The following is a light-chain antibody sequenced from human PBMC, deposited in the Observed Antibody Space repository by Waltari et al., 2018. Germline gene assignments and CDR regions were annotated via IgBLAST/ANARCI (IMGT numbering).Light chain of an antibody. J-gene: IGLJ3*02. CDR1: SSDVGGYNY. V-gene: IGLV2-14*03. CDR3: SSYTSSSTLWV. CDR2: DVS. Sequence: QSALTQPASVSGSPGQSITISCTGTSSDVGGYNYVSWYQQHPGKAPKLMISDVSNRPSGVSNRFAGSKSGNTASLTISGLQAEDEADYYCSSYTSSSTLWVFGGGTKLTVL.